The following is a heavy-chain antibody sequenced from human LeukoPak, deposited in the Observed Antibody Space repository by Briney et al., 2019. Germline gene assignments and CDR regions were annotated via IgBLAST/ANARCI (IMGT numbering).Heavy chain of an antibody. CDR3: ARRDYYGSGFEFDP. D-gene: IGHD3-10*01. Sequence: ASETLSLTCAVYGGSFSGYYWSWIRQPPGKGLEWIGEINHSGSTNHNPSLKSRVTISVDTSKNQFSLKLSSVTAADTAVYYCARRDYYGSGFEFDPWGQGTLVTVSS. J-gene: IGHJ5*02. CDR2: INHSGST. V-gene: IGHV4-34*01. CDR1: GGSFSGYY.